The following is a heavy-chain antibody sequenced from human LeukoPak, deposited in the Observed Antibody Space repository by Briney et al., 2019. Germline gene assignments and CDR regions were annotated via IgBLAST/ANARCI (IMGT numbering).Heavy chain of an antibody. V-gene: IGHV3-9*01. CDR1: GFTFDDYA. D-gene: IGHD6-13*01. CDR3: AKGVGVLQPAAGDAFDI. CDR2: ISWNSGSI. J-gene: IGHJ3*02. Sequence: GRSLRLSCAASGFTFDDYAMHWVRQALGKGLEWVSGISWNSGSIGYADSVKGRFTISRDNAKNSLYLQMNSLRAEDTALYYCAKGVGVLQPAAGDAFDIWAKGQWSPSLQ.